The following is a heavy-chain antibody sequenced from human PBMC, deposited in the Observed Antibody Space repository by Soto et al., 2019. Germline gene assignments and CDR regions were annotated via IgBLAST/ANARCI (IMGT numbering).Heavy chain of an antibody. CDR1: GFTFSSYA. V-gene: IGHV3-23*01. Sequence: EVQLLESGGGLVQPGGSLRLSCAASGFTFSSYAMSWVRQAPGKGLEWVSAISGSGGSTYYADSVKGRFTISRDNSKNTLYLQMNSLRAEDTAVYYCAKDLAGYCSGGSCYSGRNYYYHYMDVWGKGSTVTVSS. CDR3: AKDLAGYCSGGSCYSGRNYYYHYMDV. D-gene: IGHD2-15*01. CDR2: ISGSGGST. J-gene: IGHJ6*03.